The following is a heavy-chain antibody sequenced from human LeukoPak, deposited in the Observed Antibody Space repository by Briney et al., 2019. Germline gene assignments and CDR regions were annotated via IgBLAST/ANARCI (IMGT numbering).Heavy chain of an antibody. J-gene: IGHJ5*02. CDR2: ISGSGGST. D-gene: IGHD2-21*02. V-gene: IGHV3-23*01. Sequence: PGGSLRLSCAASGFTFSSYAMSWVRQAPGKGLEWVSSISGSGGSTNYADSVKGRFTISRDNSRNTVYLQMNSLRAEDTAVYYCAKSVTADPWGQGTLVTVSS. CDR3: AKSVTADP. CDR1: GFTFSSYA.